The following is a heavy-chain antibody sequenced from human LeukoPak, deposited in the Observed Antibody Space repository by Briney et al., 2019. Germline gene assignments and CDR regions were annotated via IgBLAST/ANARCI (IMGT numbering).Heavy chain of an antibody. Sequence: GGSLRLSCVASGFSFSINAMIWVRQAPGKGLEWVSGISGIGDTLFYSDPVKGRFTISRDNSKNTVYLQMNSLRVEESAVYYCAKKNGGGWPTIFFDYWGQGILVTVSS. V-gene: IGHV3-23*01. D-gene: IGHD6-19*01. CDR1: GFSFSINA. CDR3: AKKNGGGWPTIFFDY. J-gene: IGHJ4*02. CDR2: ISGIGDTL.